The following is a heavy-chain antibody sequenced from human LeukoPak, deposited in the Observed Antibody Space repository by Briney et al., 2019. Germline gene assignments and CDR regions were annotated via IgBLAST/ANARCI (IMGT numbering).Heavy chain of an antibody. V-gene: IGHV1-2*02. CDR2: INPNSGGT. Sequence: ASGKVSCKASGYTFTGYYLHWVRQAPGQGLEWMGWINPNSGGTNYAQKFQGRVTMTRDTSISTAYMELSRLRSDDTAVYYCARGMVTATSPFDYWGQGTLVTVSS. J-gene: IGHJ4*02. CDR3: ARGMVTATSPFDY. D-gene: IGHD2-21*02. CDR1: GYTFTGYY.